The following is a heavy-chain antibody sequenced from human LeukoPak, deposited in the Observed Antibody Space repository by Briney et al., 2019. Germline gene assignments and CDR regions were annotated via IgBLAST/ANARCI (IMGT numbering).Heavy chain of an antibody. J-gene: IGHJ4*02. D-gene: IGHD2-15*01. V-gene: IGHV3-30-3*01. CDR2: ISYDGSNK. Sequence: PGGSLRLSCAASGFTFSNYAIHWVRQAPGKGLEWVAFISYDGSNKHYADSVKGRFTISRDNSKNTLYLQMNSLRTEDTAVYYCAKDQGSVVVVVAASDYWGQGTLVTVSS. CDR3: AKDQGSVVVVVAASDY. CDR1: GFTFSNYA.